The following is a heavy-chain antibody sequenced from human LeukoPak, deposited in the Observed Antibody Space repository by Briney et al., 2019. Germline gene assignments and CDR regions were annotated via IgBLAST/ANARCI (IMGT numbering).Heavy chain of an antibody. J-gene: IGHJ4*02. CDR3: AREHNTMIVVDGLYYFDY. D-gene: IGHD3-22*01. CDR2: IIPILGTT. CDR1: GYTFTSYD. Sequence: ASVKVSCQASGYTFTSYDINWVRQAPGQGLEWMGGIIPILGTTNYAQKFQGRVTITADESTSTAYMELSSLRSEDTAVYYCAREHNTMIVVDGLYYFDYWGQGTLVTVSS. V-gene: IGHV1-69*13.